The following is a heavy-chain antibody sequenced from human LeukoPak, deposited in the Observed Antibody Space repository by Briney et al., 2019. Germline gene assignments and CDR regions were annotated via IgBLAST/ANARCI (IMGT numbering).Heavy chain of an antibody. V-gene: IGHV4-4*07. D-gene: IGHD4-11*01. CDR2: IFSSGGP. CDR1: GGSIHSYH. CDR3: VRDPGNFSNLPYYFDH. Sequence: SDTLSLTCTVSGGSIHSYHWSWVRQPAGKGLEWIGRIFSSGGPNYNPSLASRLSISVDTSKNQFSLQLRSVTAADTAVYYCVRDPGNFSNLPYYFDHWGKGILVAVSS. J-gene: IGHJ4*02.